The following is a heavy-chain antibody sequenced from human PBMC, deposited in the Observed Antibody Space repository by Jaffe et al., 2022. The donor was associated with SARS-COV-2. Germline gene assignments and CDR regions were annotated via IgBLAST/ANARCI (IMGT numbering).Heavy chain of an antibody. CDR1: GFTFSSYG. CDR2: ISYDGSNK. V-gene: IGHV3-30*18. Sequence: QVQLVESGGGVVQPGRSLRLSCAASGFTFSSYGMHWVRQAPGKGLEWVAVISYDGSNKYYADSVKGRFTISRDNSKNTLYLQMNSLRAEDTAVYYCAKDLSRVTTRYGMDVWGQGTTVTVSS. J-gene: IGHJ6*02. CDR3: AKDLSRVTTRYGMDV. D-gene: IGHD4-17*01.